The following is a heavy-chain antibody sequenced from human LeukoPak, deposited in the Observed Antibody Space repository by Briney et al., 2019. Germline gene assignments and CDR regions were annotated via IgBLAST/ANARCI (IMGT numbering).Heavy chain of an antibody. CDR1: GFTFSNAW. J-gene: IGHJ6*03. V-gene: IGHV3-15*01. D-gene: IGHD2-2*02. CDR3: ARGSQLLYGHYYYYMDV. CDR2: IKSKTDGGTT. Sequence: GGSLRLSCAASGFTFSNAWMSWVRQAPGKGLEWVGRIKSKTDGGTTDYAAPVKGRFTISRDDSKNTLYLQMNSLRAEDTAVYYCARGSQLLYGHYYYYMDVWGKETTVTVSS.